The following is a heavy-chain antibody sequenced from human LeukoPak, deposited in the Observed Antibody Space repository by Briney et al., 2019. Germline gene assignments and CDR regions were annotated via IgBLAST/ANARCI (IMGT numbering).Heavy chain of an antibody. V-gene: IGHV3-30*02. CDR2: IRYDGGNK. Sequence: GGSLRLSCAASGFTFSSYGMHWVRQAPGKGLEWVAFIRYDGGNKYYADSVKGRFTISRDKSKNTLYLQMNSLRAEDTAVYYCAKDLARIDYWGQGTLVTVSS. CDR1: GFTFSSYG. J-gene: IGHJ4*02. CDR3: AKDLARIDY.